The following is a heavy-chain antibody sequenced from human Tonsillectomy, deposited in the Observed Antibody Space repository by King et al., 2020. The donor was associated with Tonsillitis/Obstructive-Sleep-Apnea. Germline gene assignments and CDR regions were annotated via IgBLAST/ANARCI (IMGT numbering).Heavy chain of an antibody. D-gene: IGHD4-17*01. CDR2: IYPGDSDT. J-gene: IGHJ4*02. CDR1: GYIFTSYW. CDR3: ARHLGTDDGDYVPFFDY. Sequence: VQLVESGAEVKKPGESLKISCKGSGYIFTSYWIGWVRQMPGKGLEWMGIIYPGDSDTRYSPSFQGQVTISADKSISTAYLQWSSLKASDTAMYYCARHLGTDDGDYVPFFDYWGQGTLVTVSS. V-gene: IGHV5-51*01.